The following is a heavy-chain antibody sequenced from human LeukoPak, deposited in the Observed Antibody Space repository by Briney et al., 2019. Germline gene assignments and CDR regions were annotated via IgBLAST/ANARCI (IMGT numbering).Heavy chain of an antibody. CDR2: FDPEDGET. J-gene: IGHJ6*02. D-gene: IGHD3-10*01. Sequence: ASVKVSCKVSGYTLTELSMHWVRQAPGKGREWMGGFDPEDGETIYAQKFQGRVTMTEDTSTDTAYMELSSLRSEDTAVYYCATTSVRGVYYGMDVWGQGTTVTVSS. V-gene: IGHV1-24*01. CDR1: GYTLTELS. CDR3: ATTSVRGVYYGMDV.